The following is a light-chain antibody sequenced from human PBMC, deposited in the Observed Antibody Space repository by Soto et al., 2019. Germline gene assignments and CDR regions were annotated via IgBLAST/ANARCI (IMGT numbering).Light chain of an antibody. CDR3: QKYISAPVS. CDR1: QGITNY. J-gene: IGKJ4*01. CDR2: DTS. Sequence: DIQMTQSPASLSASVGDRVTITCRASQGITNYLAWYQQRPGKVPKLLIYDTSAFQLGVPSRFSGSGSGTGFTLHLRSPQPEDFSTYHCQKYISAPVSFGGGTKV. V-gene: IGKV1-27*01.